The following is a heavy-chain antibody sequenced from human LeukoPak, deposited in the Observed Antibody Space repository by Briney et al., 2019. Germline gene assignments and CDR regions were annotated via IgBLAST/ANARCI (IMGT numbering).Heavy chain of an antibody. V-gene: IGHV3-23*01. J-gene: IGHJ6*02. CDR1: GFTFRNYA. CDR3: AKGLYDYALDV. CDR2: IGARDGRT. Sequence: PGGSLRLSCAASGFTFRNYAMTWVRQAPGKGLGWVALIGARDGRTYYADPVKGRFTISRDNFKNTLYLRMNSLRAEDTAIYYCAKGLYDYALDVWGQGTAVTVSS.